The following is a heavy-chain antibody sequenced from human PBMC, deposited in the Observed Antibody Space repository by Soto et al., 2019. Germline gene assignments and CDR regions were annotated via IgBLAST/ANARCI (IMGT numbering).Heavy chain of an antibody. V-gene: IGHV3-20*01. Sequence: GGSLRLSCAASGFTFDDYGMSWVRQAPGKGLGWVSGINWNGGSTGYADSVKGRFTISRDNAKNSLYLQMNSLRAEDTALYHCARLGAHDYSGHIDYWGQGTLVTVSS. CDR1: GFTFDDYG. CDR3: ARLGAHDYSGHIDY. CDR2: INWNGGST. D-gene: IGHD4-4*01. J-gene: IGHJ4*02.